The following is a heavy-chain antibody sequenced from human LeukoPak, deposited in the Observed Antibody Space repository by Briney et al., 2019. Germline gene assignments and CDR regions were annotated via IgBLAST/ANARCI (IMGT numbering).Heavy chain of an antibody. CDR3: ARHPYDSSGYYPY. D-gene: IGHD3-22*01. CDR2: ISPSGGST. CDR1: GYTFTSNY. Sequence: EASVKVSCKAFGYTFTSNYMHWVRQAPGQGPEWMGVISPSGGSTTYAQKFQGRVTLTRDMSTSTDYLELRSLRSDDTAVYYCARHPYDSSGYYPYWGQGTLVTVSS. V-gene: IGHV1-46*01. J-gene: IGHJ4*02.